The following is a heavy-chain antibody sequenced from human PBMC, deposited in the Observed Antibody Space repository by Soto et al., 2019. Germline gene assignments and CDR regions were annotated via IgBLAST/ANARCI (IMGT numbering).Heavy chain of an antibody. J-gene: IGHJ6*02. CDR1: GYTFINYA. CDR3: ARSHRSGRKYYYVMDG. D-gene: IGHD3-3*01. CDR2: INAGTGNT. Sequence: AAVKVSCKSSGYTFINYALHWVRQAPGQRLEWMGWINAGTGNTQYSQKFQDRVTVTRDTSANTAYMDLSSLRSEDTAVYYCARSHRSGRKYYYVMDGWGQGTTVTV. V-gene: IGHV1-3*01.